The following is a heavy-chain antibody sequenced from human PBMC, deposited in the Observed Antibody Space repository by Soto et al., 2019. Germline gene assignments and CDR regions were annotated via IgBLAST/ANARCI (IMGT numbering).Heavy chain of an antibody. Sequence: GGSLRLSCAASGFTFSSYSMNWVRQAPGKGLEWVAVISYDGSNKYYADSVKGRFTISRDNSKNTLYLQMNSLRAEDTAVYYCAKGAMAPAIVATRPLGYWGQGTLVTVSS. J-gene: IGHJ4*02. CDR1: GFTFSSYS. CDR3: AKGAMAPAIVATRPLGY. CDR2: ISYDGSNK. V-gene: IGHV3-30*18. D-gene: IGHD5-12*01.